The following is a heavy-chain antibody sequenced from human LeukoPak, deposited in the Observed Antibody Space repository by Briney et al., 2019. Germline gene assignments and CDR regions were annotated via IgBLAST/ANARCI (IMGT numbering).Heavy chain of an antibody. D-gene: IGHD5-18*01. CDR3: ARSEYSYGADAFDI. CDR1: GGSFSGYY. J-gene: IGHJ3*02. Sequence: QPSETLSLTCAVYGGSFSGYYWSWIRQPPGKGLEWIGYIYYSGSTNYSPSLKSRVTISVDTSKNQFSLKLSSVTAADTAVYYCARSEYSYGADAFDIWGQGTMVTVSS. CDR2: IYYSGST. V-gene: IGHV4-59*01.